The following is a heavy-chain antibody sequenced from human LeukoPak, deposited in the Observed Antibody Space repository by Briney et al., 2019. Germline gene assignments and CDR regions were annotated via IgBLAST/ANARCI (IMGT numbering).Heavy chain of an antibody. D-gene: IGHD3-22*01. Sequence: GGSLRLSCAASGFTFRGFSMSWVRQIPGKGLEWVANIKQDGSEKYYVDSVKGRFTISRDNAKNSLYLQMNSLRAEETAVYYCARDKGDYDTSGSLFVFGGQGTLVTVSS. CDR2: IKQDGSEK. V-gene: IGHV3-7*03. CDR3: ARDKGDYDTSGSLFVF. CDR1: GFTFRGFS. J-gene: IGHJ4*02.